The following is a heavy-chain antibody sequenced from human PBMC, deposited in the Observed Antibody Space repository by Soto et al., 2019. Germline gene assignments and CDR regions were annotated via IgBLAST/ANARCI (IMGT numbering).Heavy chain of an antibody. J-gene: IGHJ4*02. D-gene: IGHD6-13*01. CDR3: ATDLAAAGPFDY. CDR2: ISAYNGNT. CDR1: GYTFTSYG. Sequence: QVQLVQSGAEVKKPGASVKVSCKASGYTFTSYGISWVRQAPGQGLEGMGWISAYNGNTNYAQKLQGRVTMSTDTPTSTAYRELRSLSSDDTAGYYWATDLAAAGPFDYWGQGTLVIVSS. V-gene: IGHV1-18*01.